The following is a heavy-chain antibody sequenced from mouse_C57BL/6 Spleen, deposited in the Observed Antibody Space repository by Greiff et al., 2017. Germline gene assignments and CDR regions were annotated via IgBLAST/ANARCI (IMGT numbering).Heavy chain of an antibody. CDR2: INPSSGYT. V-gene: IGHV1-4*01. CDR1: GYTFTSYT. Sequence: QVHVKQSGAELARPGASVKMSCKASGYTFTSYTMHWVKQRPGQGLEWIGYINPSSGYTKYNQKFKDKATLTADKSSSTAYMQLSSLTSEDSAVYYCAREGYYGHPMDYWGQGTSVTVSS. CDR3: AREGYYGHPMDY. J-gene: IGHJ4*01. D-gene: IGHD2-1*01.